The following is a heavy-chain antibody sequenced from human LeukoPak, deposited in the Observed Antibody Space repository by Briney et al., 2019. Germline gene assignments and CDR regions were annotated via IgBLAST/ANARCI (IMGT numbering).Heavy chain of an antibody. Sequence: PSETLSLTCTVSGGSISSYYCHWIRQPAGKGLERIGRIYTSGSTNYSPSLKSRVTMSVDTSKNQFSLKLSSVTAADTAVYYCARAQSWLGYVFDYWGQGTLITVSS. J-gene: IGHJ4*02. CDR3: ARAQSWLGYVFDY. CDR2: IYTSGST. CDR1: GGSISSYY. D-gene: IGHD5-24*01. V-gene: IGHV4-4*07.